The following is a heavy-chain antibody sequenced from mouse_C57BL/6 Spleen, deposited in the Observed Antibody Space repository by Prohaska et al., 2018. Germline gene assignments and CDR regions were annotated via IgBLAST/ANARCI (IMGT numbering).Heavy chain of an antibody. CDR3: VRERGLESYYMDY. CDR2: IRSKSSKLAT. Sequence: EVQLVVSGVGLVQPKGSLKLSCAASGFTFNTYAMHWIRQAPGKGLKWAASIRSKSSKLATYYADSVKYRITISRDDSKSMLYLQMNNLKTEDTAMYYCVRERGLESYYMDYWGQGTTLTVSS. V-gene: IGHV10-3*01. J-gene: IGHJ2*01. CDR1: GFTFNTYA.